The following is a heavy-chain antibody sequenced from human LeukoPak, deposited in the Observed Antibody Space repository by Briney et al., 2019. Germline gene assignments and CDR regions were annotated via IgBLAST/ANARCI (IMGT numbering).Heavy chain of an antibody. D-gene: IGHD1-14*01. CDR2: IGPTGSDR. V-gene: IGHV3-21*06. Sequence: GGSLRLSCTASGLTFSTSGFNWVGQAPGQGLEWVASIGPTGSDRYHADSIKGRFTISRDNANNFLYLQMNSLRAEDTAVYYCAAETNGRHYDYWGQGTLLTVSS. J-gene: IGHJ4*02. CDR1: GLTFSTSG. CDR3: AAETNGRHYDY.